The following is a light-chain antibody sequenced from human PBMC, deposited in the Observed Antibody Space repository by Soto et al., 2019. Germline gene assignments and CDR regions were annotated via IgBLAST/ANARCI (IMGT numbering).Light chain of an antibody. V-gene: IGLV2-14*01. J-gene: IGLJ1*01. CDR1: SSDVGGYNY. CDR3: SSYTSSSTLGV. Sequence: LTQPPSASGSPGQSVTISCTGTSSDVGGYNYVSWYQQHPGKAPKLMIYDVSNRPSGVSNRFSGSKSGNTASLTISGLQAEDEADYYCSSYTSSSTLGVFGTGTKVTVL. CDR2: DVS.